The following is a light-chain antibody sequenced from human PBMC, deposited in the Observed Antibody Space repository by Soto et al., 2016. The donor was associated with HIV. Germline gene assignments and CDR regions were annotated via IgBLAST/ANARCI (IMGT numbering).Light chain of an antibody. V-gene: IGLV3-21*03. J-gene: IGLJ1*01. CDR2: DDT. CDR1: NIETKS. Sequence: SYELTQPPSVSVAPGKTASITCGGNNIETKSVHWYQQKPGQAPVLVVYDDTDRPSGIPERFSASNSGNTATLNISRVEAGDEADYHCQVWDSSSAHYVFGTGTKSPS. CDR3: QVWDSSSAHYV.